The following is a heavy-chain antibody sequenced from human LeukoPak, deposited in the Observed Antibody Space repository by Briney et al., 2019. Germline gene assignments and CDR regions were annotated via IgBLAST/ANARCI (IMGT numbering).Heavy chain of an antibody. CDR2: IIPIFGTA. J-gene: IGHJ4*02. V-gene: IGHV1-69*13. D-gene: IGHD5-18*01. CDR1: GGTFSSYA. CDR3: ARDSEYSTSTFVNYYFDY. Sequence: ASVKVSCKASGGTFSSYAISWVRQAPGQGLEWMGGIIPIFGTANYAQKFQGRVTITADESTSTAYMELSSLRSEDTAVYYCARDSEYSTSTFVNYYFDYWGQGTLVTVSS.